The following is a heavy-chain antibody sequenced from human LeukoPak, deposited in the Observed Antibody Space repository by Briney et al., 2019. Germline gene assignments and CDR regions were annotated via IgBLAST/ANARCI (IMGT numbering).Heavy chain of an antibody. Sequence: GGSLRLPCAASGFTFSSYSMNWVRQAPGKGLEWVSSISSSSSYIYYADSVKGRFTISRDNAKNSLYLQMNSLRAEDTAVYYCARTARRYFDWSAYYFDYWGQGTLVTVSS. CDR3: ARTARRYFDWSAYYFDY. D-gene: IGHD3-9*01. J-gene: IGHJ4*02. CDR1: GFTFSSYS. CDR2: ISSSSSYI. V-gene: IGHV3-21*01.